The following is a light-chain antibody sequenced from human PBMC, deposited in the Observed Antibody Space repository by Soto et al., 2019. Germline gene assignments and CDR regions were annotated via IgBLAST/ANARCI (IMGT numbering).Light chain of an antibody. CDR3: QHYNSYSEA. Sequence: SQIAQSPSTLSSSVVYRVAITCRASQTISSWLALYQQKPRKAPKLLIYKASTLKSGVPSRFSGSGSGTEFTLTIRSLQPDDFATYYCQHYNSYSEAFGQGTKV. J-gene: IGKJ1*01. CDR2: KAS. V-gene: IGKV1-5*03. CDR1: QTISSW.